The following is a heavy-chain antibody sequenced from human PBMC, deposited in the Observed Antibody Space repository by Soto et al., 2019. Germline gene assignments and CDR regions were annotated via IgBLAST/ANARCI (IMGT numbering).Heavy chain of an antibody. D-gene: IGHD6-6*01. CDR3: ARERSSGYYYYMDV. CDR1: GFTVSSNY. V-gene: IGHV3-53*04. CDR2: IYSGGST. J-gene: IGHJ6*03. Sequence: GGSLRLSCAASGFTVSSNYMSWVRQAPGKGLEWVSVIYSGGSTYYADSVKGRFTISRHNSKNTLYLQMNSLRAEDTAVYYCARERSSGYYYYMDVWGKGTTVTVSS.